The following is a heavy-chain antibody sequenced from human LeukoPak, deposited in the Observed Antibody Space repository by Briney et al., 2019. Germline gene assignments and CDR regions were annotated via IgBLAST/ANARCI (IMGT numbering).Heavy chain of an antibody. J-gene: IGHJ4*02. CDR3: ARGELELPGATYYFDY. V-gene: IGHV1-46*01. D-gene: IGHD1-7*01. Sequence: ASVKVSCKASGYTFTSYYMHWVRQAPGQGLEWMGIINPSGGSTSYAQKFQGRVTMTRDMSTSTVYMELSSLRSEDTAVYYCARGELELPGATYYFDYWGQGTLVTVSS. CDR2: INPSGGST. CDR1: GYTFTSYY.